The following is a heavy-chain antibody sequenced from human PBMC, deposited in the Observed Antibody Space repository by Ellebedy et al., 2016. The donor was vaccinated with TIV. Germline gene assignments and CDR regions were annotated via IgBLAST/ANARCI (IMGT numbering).Heavy chain of an antibody. J-gene: IGHJ4*02. V-gene: IGHV3-23*01. Sequence: PGGSLRLSCAASGFTFSSYAMSWVRQAPGKGLEWVSAISGSGGSTYYADSVKGRLTISRDNSKNTLYLQMNSLRAEDTAVYYCAKEPYSSRGGYCKLCFAAAYWGQGTLVTVSS. CDR3: AKEPYSSRGGYCKLCFAAAY. D-gene: IGHD2-21*02. CDR1: GFTFSSYA. CDR2: ISGSGGST.